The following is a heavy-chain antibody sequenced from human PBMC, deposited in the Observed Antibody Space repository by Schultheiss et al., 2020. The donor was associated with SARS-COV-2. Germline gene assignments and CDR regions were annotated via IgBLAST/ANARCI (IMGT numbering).Heavy chain of an antibody. CDR1: GFTFSSYA. Sequence: GGSLRLSCAASGFTFSSYAMHWVRQAPGKGLEWVGFIRSKAYGGTTEYAASVKGRFTISRDDSKSIAYLQMNSLKTEDTAVYYCTRDRSYQLLYRGRDDYYYYGMDVWGQGTTVTVSS. CDR2: IRSKAYGGTT. CDR3: TRDRSYQLLYRGRDDYYYYGMDV. V-gene: IGHV3-49*04. J-gene: IGHJ6*02. D-gene: IGHD2-2*02.